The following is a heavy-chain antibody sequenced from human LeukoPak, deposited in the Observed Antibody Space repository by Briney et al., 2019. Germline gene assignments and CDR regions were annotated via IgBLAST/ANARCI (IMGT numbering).Heavy chain of an antibody. CDR1: GFTFSDYY. Sequence: GGSLRLSCAASGFTFSDYYMSWIRQAPGKGLEWVSAISGSGGSTYYADSVKGRFTISRDNAKNSLYLQMNSLRAEDTAVYYCARDLGLYYYYMDVWGKGTTVTISS. D-gene: IGHD3/OR15-3a*01. V-gene: IGHV3-11*04. CDR2: ISGSGGST. CDR3: ARDLGLYYYYMDV. J-gene: IGHJ6*03.